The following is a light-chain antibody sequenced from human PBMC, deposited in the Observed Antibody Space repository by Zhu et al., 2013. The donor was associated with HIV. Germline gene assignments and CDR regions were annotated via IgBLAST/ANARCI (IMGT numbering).Light chain of an antibody. CDR2: GKN. CDR1: SRRSYY. J-gene: IGLJ2*01. V-gene: IGLV3-19*01. CDR3: QAWDNNTVI. Sequence: SSELTQDPAVSVALGQTVRITCQGDSRRSYYASWYQQKPGQAPVLVIYGKNNRPSGIPERFSGSNSGNTATLTISGTQSMDEADYYCQAWDNNTVIFGGGTKLTVL.